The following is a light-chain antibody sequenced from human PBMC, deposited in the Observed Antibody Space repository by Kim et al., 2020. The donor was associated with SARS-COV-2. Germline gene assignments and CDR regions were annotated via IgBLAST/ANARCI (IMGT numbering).Light chain of an antibody. CDR3: SSYTSYSTYV. CDR1: TSDVGSYNH. Sequence: GQSVTISCTGTTSDVGSYNHVSWYQQPPGTAPKLMIFEVSNRPSGVPDRFSGSKSGNTASLTVSGLQAEDEADYYCSSYTSYSTYVFGTGTKVTV. CDR2: EVS. V-gene: IGLV2-18*02. J-gene: IGLJ1*01.